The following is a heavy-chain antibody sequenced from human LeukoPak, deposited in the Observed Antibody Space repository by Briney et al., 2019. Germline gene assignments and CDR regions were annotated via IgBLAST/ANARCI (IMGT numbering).Heavy chain of an antibody. CDR1: GYTFTSYG. V-gene: IGHV1-18*04. D-gene: IGHD3-10*01. J-gene: IGHJ5*02. CDR3: ARDDQYYGLGIKGWFDP. CDR2: ISAYSGNT. Sequence: ASVKVSCKASGYTFTSYGISWVRQAPGQGLEWMGWISAYSGNTNYAQKLQGRVTMTTDTSTSTAYMELRSLRSDDTAVYYCARDDQYYGLGIKGWFDPWGQGTLVTVSS.